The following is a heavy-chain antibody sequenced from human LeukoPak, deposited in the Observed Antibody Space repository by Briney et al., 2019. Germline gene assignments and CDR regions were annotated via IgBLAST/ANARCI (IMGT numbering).Heavy chain of an antibody. V-gene: IGHV1-69*04. CDR2: IIPIFGIA. D-gene: IGHD1-14*01. Sequence: ASVTVSCKASGGTFSSYAISWVRQAPGQGLEGMGRIIPIFGIANYAQKFQGRVTITADKSTSTAYMELSSLRSEDTAVYYCARDETNHYYYGMDVWGQGTTVTVSS. CDR3: ARDETNHYYYGMDV. CDR1: GGTFSSYA. J-gene: IGHJ6*02.